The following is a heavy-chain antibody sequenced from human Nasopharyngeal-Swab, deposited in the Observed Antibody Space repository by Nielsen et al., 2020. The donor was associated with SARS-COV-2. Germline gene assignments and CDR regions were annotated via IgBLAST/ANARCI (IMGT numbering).Heavy chain of an antibody. Sequence: GESLKISCAASGFTFSSYNMSWVRQAPGKGLEWVSYINTGGSNIYYADSVKGRFTISRDNAKNSLYLQMNSLRAEDTALSYCAKDIGAVAGGLGYLGQGTLVTVSS. V-gene: IGHV3-48*01. CDR1: GFTFSSYN. D-gene: IGHD3-16*01. J-gene: IGHJ4*02. CDR2: INTGGSNI. CDR3: AKDIGAVAGGLGY.